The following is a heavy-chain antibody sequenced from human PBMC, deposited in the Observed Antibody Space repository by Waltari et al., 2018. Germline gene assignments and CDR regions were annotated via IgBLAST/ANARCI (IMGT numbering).Heavy chain of an antibody. J-gene: IGHJ4*02. CDR1: GYNFTSSD. D-gene: IGHD3-3*01. CDR3: ARTYYDFWTGSYWVHYFDD. Sequence: QVQLVQSGAEVTKPGASVKVSCKAVGYNFTSSDISWVRQAAGQGLEWMGWMNPDSGNTGYAQRIQCRVTMTRNTSISTAYMELSSLRSEDTAVYYCARTYYDFWTGSYWVHYFDDWGQGTLVTVSS. CDR2: MNPDSGNT. V-gene: IGHV1-8*01.